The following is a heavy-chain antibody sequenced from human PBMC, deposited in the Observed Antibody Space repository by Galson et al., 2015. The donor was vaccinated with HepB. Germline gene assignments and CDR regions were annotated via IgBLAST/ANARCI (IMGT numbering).Heavy chain of an antibody. CDR3: ARGMAVAGTTNAFDI. Sequence: SLRLSCAASGFTLSDYWIGWVRQMPGKGLEWMAIMYPGDSDTRYSPSFQGQVTISADKSISTAYLHWSSLKASDTAIYYCARGMAVAGTTNAFDIWGQGTMVTVSS. V-gene: IGHV5-51*01. CDR1: GFTLSDYW. CDR2: MYPGDSDT. J-gene: IGHJ3*02. D-gene: IGHD6-19*01.